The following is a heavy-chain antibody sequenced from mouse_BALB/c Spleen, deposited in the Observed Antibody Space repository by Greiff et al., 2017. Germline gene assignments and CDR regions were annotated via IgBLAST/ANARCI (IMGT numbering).Heavy chain of an antibody. CDR3: ARAPLVYGRSMDD. Sequence: VQLQQSGAELVKPGASVKLSCTASGFNIKDTYMHWVKQRPEQGLEWIGRIDPANGNTKYDPTFQGKATITADTSANTAYLQRSSLTSEDTAVYYCARAPLVYGRSMDDWGQGTSVTVSS. V-gene: IGHV14-3*02. D-gene: IGHD1-1*01. CDR2: IDPANGNT. J-gene: IGHJ4*01. CDR1: GFNIKDTY.